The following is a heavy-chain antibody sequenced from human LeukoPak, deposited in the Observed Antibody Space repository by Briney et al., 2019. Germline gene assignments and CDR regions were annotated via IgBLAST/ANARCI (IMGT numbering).Heavy chain of an antibody. CDR2: IYHSGST. CDR3: ARALVGAPDY. J-gene: IGHJ4*02. CDR1: GYSISSGYY. V-gene: IGHV4-38-2*02. D-gene: IGHD1-26*01. Sequence: SETLSLTCTVSGYSISSGYYWGWIRQPPGKGLEWIGSIYHSGSTYYNPSLKSRVTISVDTPKNQFSLKLSSVTAADTAVYYCARALVGAPDYWGQGTLVTVSS.